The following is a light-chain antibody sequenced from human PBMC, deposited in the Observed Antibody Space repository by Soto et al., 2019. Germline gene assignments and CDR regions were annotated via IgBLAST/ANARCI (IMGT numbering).Light chain of an antibody. Sequence: DIVLTQSPATLSLSPGERATLSCRASQSVSSYLAWYQQKPGQAPRLLIYDASNRATGIPARFSGSESGTEFTLTISSLEPEDSALYYCQQRSNWPTFGQGTRLEI. J-gene: IGKJ5*01. CDR1: QSVSSY. CDR2: DAS. V-gene: IGKV3-11*01. CDR3: QQRSNWPT.